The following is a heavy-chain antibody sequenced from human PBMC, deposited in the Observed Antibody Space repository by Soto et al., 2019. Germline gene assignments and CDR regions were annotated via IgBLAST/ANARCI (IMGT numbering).Heavy chain of an antibody. J-gene: IGHJ4*02. CDR3: ARTLPNRQLFDS. D-gene: IGHD1-1*01. Sequence: SETLSLTCAVSGGSISSGGHSWNWIRQPPGKGLEWIAYIYHSGSTYYNPSLESRVTISIDRSKNHFSLKLSSVTAADTAVYYCARTLPNRQLFDSWSQGTLVT. CDR1: GGSISSGGHS. V-gene: IGHV4-30-2*02. CDR2: IYHSGST.